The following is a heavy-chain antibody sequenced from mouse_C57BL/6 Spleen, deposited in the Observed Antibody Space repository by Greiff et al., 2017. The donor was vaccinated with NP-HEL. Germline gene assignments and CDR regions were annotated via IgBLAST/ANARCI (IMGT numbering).Heavy chain of an antibody. V-gene: IGHV1-52*01. CDR1: GYTFTSYW. CDR3: ARGNWPA. D-gene: IGHD4-1*01. J-gene: IGHJ3*01. CDR2: IDPSDSET. Sequence: QVQLQQPGAELVRPGSSVKLSCKASGYTFTSYWMHWVKQRPIQGLEWIGNIDPSDSETHYNQKFKGKATLTVDTSSSTAYMQLSSLTSEDSAVYYCARGNWPAWGQGTLVTVSA.